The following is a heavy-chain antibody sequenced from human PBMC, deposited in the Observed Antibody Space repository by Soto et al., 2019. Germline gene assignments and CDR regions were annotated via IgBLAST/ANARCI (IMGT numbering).Heavy chain of an antibody. Sequence: EVQLVESGGGLVQPGGSLRLSCAASGFTFSNYWMYWARQAPGKGLVWVSRVNNDGTDTTHADSVKGRFTISRDNAENTLYLQMNSLRAEDTAVYYWARGGLQHALDVWGQGSTVTVSS. J-gene: IGHJ6*02. CDR2: VNNDGTDT. V-gene: IGHV3-74*03. D-gene: IGHD6-13*01. CDR3: ARGGLQHALDV. CDR1: GFTFSNYW.